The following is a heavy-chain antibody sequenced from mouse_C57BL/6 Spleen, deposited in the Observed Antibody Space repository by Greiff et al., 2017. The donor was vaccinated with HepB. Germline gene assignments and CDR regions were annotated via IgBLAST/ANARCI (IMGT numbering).Heavy chain of an antibody. V-gene: IGHV5-9-1*02. Sequence: EVKLVESGEGLVKPGGSLKLSCAASGFTFSSYAMSWVRQTPEKRLEWVAYISSGGGYIYYADTVKGRFTISRDNARNTLYLQMSSLKSEDTAMYYCTRDEEDPFAYWGQGTLVTVSA. J-gene: IGHJ3*01. CDR2: ISSGGGYI. CDR3: TRDEEDPFAY. CDR1: GFTFSSYA.